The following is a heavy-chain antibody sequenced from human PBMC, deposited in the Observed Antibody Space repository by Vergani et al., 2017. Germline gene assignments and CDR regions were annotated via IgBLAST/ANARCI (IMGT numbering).Heavy chain of an antibody. J-gene: IGHJ6*03. V-gene: IGHV3-9*01. Sequence: EVQLVESGGGLVQPGRSLRLSCAASGFTFDDYAMHWVRQAPGKGLEWVSGSSWYSGSIGYADSVKGRFNITRDNTKKTLYLHMKRLRAEDTAVYYCARGGDSVVVLAATLAYMDVWGKGTTVTVSS. D-gene: IGHD2-15*01. CDR3: ARGGDSVVVLAATLAYMDV. CDR2: SSWYSGSI. CDR1: GFTFDDYA.